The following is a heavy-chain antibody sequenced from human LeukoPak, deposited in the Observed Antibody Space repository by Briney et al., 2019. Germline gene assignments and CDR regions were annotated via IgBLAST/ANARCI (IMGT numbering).Heavy chain of an antibody. CDR3: AKDVGKWESLHFFDY. D-gene: IGHD1-26*01. J-gene: IGHJ4*02. CDR1: GFTFSSYA. Sequence: AGGSLRLSCAASGFTFSSYAISWVRQAPGKGLEWISGISGSGASTYYADSVKGRFTISRDDSRNTLYLQMNSLRGDDTAVYYCAKDVGKWESLHFFDYWGQGTLVTVSS. CDR2: ISGSGAST. V-gene: IGHV3-23*01.